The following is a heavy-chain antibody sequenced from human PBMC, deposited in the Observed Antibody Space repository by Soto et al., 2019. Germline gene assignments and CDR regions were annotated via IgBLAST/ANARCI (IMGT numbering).Heavy chain of an antibody. V-gene: IGHV1-18*01. Sequence: ASVKVSCKASGYTFFTYDISWVRQAPGQGLEWMGWISTYSGDTKYAQKFQGRVTMTTDTSTTTAYLELRSLRSDDTAVYYCARHHGPTTSENWFAPSGQGTMVPVSS. D-gene: IGHD5-12*01. CDR3: ARHHGPTTSENWFAP. J-gene: IGHJ5*02. CDR2: ISTYSGDT. CDR1: GYTFFTYD.